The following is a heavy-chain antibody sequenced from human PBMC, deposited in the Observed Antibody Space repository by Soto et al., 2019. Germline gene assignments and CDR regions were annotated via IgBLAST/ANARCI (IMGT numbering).Heavy chain of an antibody. V-gene: IGHV4-59*11. Sequence: ETLSLTCTVSGGSISSHYWTWIRQPPGKGLEWIAYIYDSGSTSYNPSLKSRAAISVDTSKNQFSLRLTSVTAADTAVYYCASSRGSSSWYGAYYYYGMDVWGQGTTVTV. D-gene: IGHD6-13*01. CDR1: GGSISSHY. CDR3: ASSRGSSSWYGAYYYYGMDV. CDR2: IYDSGST. J-gene: IGHJ6*02.